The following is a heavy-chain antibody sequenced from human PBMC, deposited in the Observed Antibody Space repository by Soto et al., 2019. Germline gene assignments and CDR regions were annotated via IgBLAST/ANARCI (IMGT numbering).Heavy chain of an antibody. CDR3: ASSPARYPVSAGVFDY. D-gene: IGHD6-6*01. V-gene: IGHV1-3*01. CDR1: GYTFTSYA. Sequence: ASVKVSCKASGYTFTSYAMHWVRQAPGQRLEWMGWINAGNGNTKYSQKFQGRVTITRDTSASTAYMELSSLRSEDTAVYYCASSPARYPVSAGVFDYWGQGTLVTVSS. CDR2: INAGNGNT. J-gene: IGHJ4*02.